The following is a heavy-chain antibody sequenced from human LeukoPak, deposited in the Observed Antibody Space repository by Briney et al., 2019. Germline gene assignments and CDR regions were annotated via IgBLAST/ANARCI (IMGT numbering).Heavy chain of an antibody. D-gene: IGHD3-9*01. CDR3: AKDRHYDWLLSRRGFFEY. V-gene: IGHV3-23*01. CDR1: GFTFTNYA. J-gene: IGHJ4*02. CDR2: ISGGGGST. Sequence: GGSLRLSCAASGFTFTNYAMNWVRQAPGKGLEWVSGISGGGGSTYYADSVKGRFSISRDNSKNTLSLQMNGLRAEDTAVYYCAKDRHYDWLLSRRGFFEYRGQGTLLTVSS.